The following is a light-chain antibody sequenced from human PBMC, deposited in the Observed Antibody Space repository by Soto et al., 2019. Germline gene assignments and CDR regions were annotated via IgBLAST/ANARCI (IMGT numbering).Light chain of an antibody. Sequence: DIQMTQSPSSLSASVGDRVTITCRASQAIRNDLAWYQQKPGRAPKRLIYGSSSLQSGVPSRFSGSVSGTEFTLTISSLHPEDFATYYCLQHNVFPRTFGQGTKVDIK. J-gene: IGKJ1*01. CDR3: LQHNVFPRT. CDR2: GSS. CDR1: QAIRND. V-gene: IGKV1-17*01.